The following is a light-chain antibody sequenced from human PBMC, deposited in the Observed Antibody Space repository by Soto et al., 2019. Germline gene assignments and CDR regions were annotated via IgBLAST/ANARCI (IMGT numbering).Light chain of an antibody. J-gene: IGKJ1*01. CDR1: QSVSSSY. V-gene: IGKV3-20*01. Sequence: EIVMTQSPGTLSLSRGERATLSCRASQSVSSSYLAWYQQKPGQAPRLLIYGASSMATGIPDRFSGSGSGTDFTLTISRLEPEDFAVYNCQQYGSSRTFGQGTKVEIK. CDR3: QQYGSSRT. CDR2: GAS.